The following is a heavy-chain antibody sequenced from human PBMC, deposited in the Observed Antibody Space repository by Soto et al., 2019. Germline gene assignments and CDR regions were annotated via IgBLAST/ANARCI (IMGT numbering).Heavy chain of an antibody. D-gene: IGHD4-17*01. J-gene: IGHJ3*02. V-gene: IGHV1-8*01. CDR3: ARVVDYGDYEGVDAFDI. CDR1: GYTFTSYD. Sequence: QVQLVQSGAEVKKPGASVKVSCKASGYTFTSYDINWVRQATGQGLEWMGWMNPNSGNTGYAQKFQGRVTMTRNTSISTAYMELSSLRSEDTAVYYCARVVDYGDYEGVDAFDIWGQGTMVTVSS. CDR2: MNPNSGNT.